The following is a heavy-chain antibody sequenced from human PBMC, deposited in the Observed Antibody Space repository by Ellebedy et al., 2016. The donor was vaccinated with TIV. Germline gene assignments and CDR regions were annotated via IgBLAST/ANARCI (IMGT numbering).Heavy chain of an antibody. CDR1: GGSVSSGSYY. V-gene: IGHV4-61*01. CDR3: ARAAVALAGYYYYGMDV. J-gene: IGHJ6*02. Sequence: MPSETLSLTCTVSGGSVSSGSYYWSWIRQPPGKGLEWIGYIYYSGSTNYNPSLKSRVTISVDTSKNQFSLKLSSVTAADTAVYYCARAAVALAGYYYYGMDVWGQGTTVTVSS. CDR2: IYYSGST.